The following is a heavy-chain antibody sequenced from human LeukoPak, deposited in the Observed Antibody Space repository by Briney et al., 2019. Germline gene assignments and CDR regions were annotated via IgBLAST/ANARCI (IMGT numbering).Heavy chain of an antibody. CDR1: GGSISPYS. CDR2: IYYYGST. J-gene: IGHJ4*02. CDR3: ARSSQYSDSTYHDLDY. V-gene: IGHV4-59*01. Sequence: SETLSLTCTVSGGSISPYSWSWIRQPPGKGLELIGYIYYYGSTNYNPSLKSRVTISVDTSKNQFSLKLTSLTAADTAVFYCARSSQYSDSTYHDLDYWGQGTLVSVSS. D-gene: IGHD3-22*01.